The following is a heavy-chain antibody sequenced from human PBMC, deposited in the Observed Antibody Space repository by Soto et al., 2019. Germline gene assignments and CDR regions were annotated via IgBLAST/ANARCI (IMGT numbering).Heavy chain of an antibody. J-gene: IGHJ3*02. CDR3: ARHDHSKGYCSGGSCYSILAGDTYDI. CDR2: IYYSGST. D-gene: IGHD2-15*01. V-gene: IGHV4-39*01. CDR1: GGSISSSSYY. Sequence: SETLSLTCTVSGGSISSSSYYWGWIRQPPGKGLEWIGSIYYSGSTYYNPSLKSRVTISVDTSKNQFSLKLSSVTAADTAVYYCARHDHSKGYCSGGSCYSILAGDTYDIWGQGTMGTV.